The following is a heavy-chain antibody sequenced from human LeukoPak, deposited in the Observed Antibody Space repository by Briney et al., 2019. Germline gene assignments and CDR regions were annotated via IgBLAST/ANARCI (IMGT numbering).Heavy chain of an antibody. D-gene: IGHD3-22*01. V-gene: IGHV3-7*01. CDR1: GFTFSSYW. J-gene: IGHJ4*02. Sequence: GGSLRLSCAASGFTFSSYWMSWVRQAPGKGLEWVANIKQDGSEKYYVDSVKGRFTISRDNAKNSLYLQMNSLRAEDTAVYYCARDYYDSSGYYHAYFDYWDQGTLVTVSS. CDR2: IKQDGSEK. CDR3: ARDYYDSSGYYHAYFDY.